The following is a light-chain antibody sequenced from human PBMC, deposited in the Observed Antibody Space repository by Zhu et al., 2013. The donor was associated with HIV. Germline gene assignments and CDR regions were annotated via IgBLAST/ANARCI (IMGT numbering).Light chain of an antibody. J-gene: IGLJ2*01. V-gene: IGLV1-51*01. CDR1: SSNIGNNY. CDR2: DNN. Sequence: QSVLTQPPSVSAAPGQKVTISCSGSSSNIGNNYVSWYQQLPGTAPKLLIYDNNKRPSGIPDRFSDSKSGTSATLGITGLQTGDEADYYCGTWDSSLSAVVFGGGTKPTVL. CDR3: GTWDSSLSAVV.